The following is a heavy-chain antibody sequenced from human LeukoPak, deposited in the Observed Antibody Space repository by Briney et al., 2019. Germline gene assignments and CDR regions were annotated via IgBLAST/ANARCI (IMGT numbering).Heavy chain of an antibody. Sequence: ASVKVSCKASGYTFTSYDINWVRQATGQGLEWMGWMNPNSGNTGYAQKFQGRVTMTRNASISTAYMELSSLRSEDTAVYYCARGASQSRYYDFWSGNNWFDPWGQGTLVTVSS. D-gene: IGHD3-3*01. V-gene: IGHV1-8*01. CDR2: MNPNSGNT. CDR1: GYTFTSYD. J-gene: IGHJ5*02. CDR3: ARGASQSRYYDFWSGNNWFDP.